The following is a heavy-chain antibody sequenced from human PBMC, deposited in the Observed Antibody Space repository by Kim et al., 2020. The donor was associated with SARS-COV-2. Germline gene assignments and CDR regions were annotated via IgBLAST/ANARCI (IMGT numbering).Heavy chain of an antibody. CDR1: GFTFSTSW. D-gene: IGHD3-16*01. CDR2: INQDGSGT. CDR3: ARDPLGGAFDI. J-gene: IGHJ3*02. V-gene: IGHV3-7*01. Sequence: GGSLRLSCAASGFTFSTSWMTWVRQAAGRGLECVATINQDGSGTYYVESARGRFTISRDNAKNSLFLQLNSLRAEDTSLYFCARDPLGGAFDIWGQGT.